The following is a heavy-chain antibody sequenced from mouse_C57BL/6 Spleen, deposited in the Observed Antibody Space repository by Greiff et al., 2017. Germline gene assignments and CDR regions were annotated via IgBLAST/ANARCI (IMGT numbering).Heavy chain of an antibody. CDR1: GFTFSDYG. V-gene: IGHV5-17*01. D-gene: IGHD2-3*01. CDR2: ISSGSSTI. CDR3: ARRDGYLYDFDY. J-gene: IGHJ2*01. Sequence: EVMLVESGGGLVKPGGSLKLSCAASGFTFSDYGMHWVRQAPEKGLEWVAYISSGSSTIYYANKVKGRFTISRDNAKNTLFLQMTSLRSEDTAVYYCARRDGYLYDFDYWDQGTTLTVSS.